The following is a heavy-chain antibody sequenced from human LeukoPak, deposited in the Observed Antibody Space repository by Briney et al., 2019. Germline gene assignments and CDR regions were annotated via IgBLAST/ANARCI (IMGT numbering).Heavy chain of an antibody. CDR1: GFTFRSYW. J-gene: IGHJ4*02. CDR2: IKQDGSEK. V-gene: IGHV3-7*03. Sequence: GGSLRLSCSASGFTFRSYWMSWVRQAPGKGLEWVANIKQDGSEKNYVDSVKGRFTISRDNAENSLFLQMNYLRVEDTAMYYCARDTPLGGYWGQGTLVTVSS. D-gene: IGHD3-16*01. CDR3: ARDTPLGGY.